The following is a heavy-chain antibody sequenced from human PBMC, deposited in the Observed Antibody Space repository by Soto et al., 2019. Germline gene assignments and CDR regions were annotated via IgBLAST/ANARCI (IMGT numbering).Heavy chain of an antibody. CDR1: GYTFTSYG. J-gene: IGHJ6*02. CDR3: AKISSGWYGYYYYGMDV. Sequence: ASVKVSCQASGYTFTSYGISWVRQAPGQGLEWMGWISAYNGNTNYAQKLQGRVTMTTDTSTSTAYMELRSLRSDDTAVYYCAKISSGWYGYYYYGMDVWGQGTTVTVSS. V-gene: IGHV1-18*01. D-gene: IGHD6-19*01. CDR2: ISAYNGNT.